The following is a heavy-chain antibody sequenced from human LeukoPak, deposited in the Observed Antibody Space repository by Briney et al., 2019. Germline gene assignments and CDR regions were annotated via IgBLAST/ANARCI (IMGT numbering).Heavy chain of an antibody. Sequence: SETLSLTCTVSGGSISSYYWSWIRQPPGKGLEWIGYIYYSGSTNYSPSLKSRVTISVDTSKNQFSLKLSSVTAADTAVYYCARDSSPDWYFDLWGRGTLVTVSS. CDR2: IYYSGST. V-gene: IGHV4-59*01. CDR1: GGSISSYY. CDR3: ARDSSPDWYFDL. J-gene: IGHJ2*01.